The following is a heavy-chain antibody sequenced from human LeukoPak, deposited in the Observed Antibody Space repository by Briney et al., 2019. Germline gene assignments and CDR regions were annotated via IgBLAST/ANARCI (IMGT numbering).Heavy chain of an antibody. CDR1: GGPISRHY. V-gene: IGHV4-59*11. D-gene: IGHD3-16*01. Sequence: PSETLSLTRTVSGGPISRHYWSWIRQPPAKALEGIGYLSYSGSTNYNPSLKSRVTISVDTSKNQFSLKLSSVTAADTAVYYCARTSLDYDYVWGSPDAFDIWGQGTMVTVSS. J-gene: IGHJ3*02. CDR3: ARTSLDYDYVWGSPDAFDI. CDR2: LSYSGST.